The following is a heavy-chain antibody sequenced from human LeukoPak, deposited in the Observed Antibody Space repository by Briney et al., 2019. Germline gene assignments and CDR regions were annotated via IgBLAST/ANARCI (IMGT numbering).Heavy chain of an antibody. D-gene: IGHD3-22*01. CDR3: AKVHLTYYYDSSGYGFQDS. CDR1: GFTFSSYA. V-gene: IGHV3-30*18. Sequence: GRSLRLSCAASGFTFSSYARHWVRQAPGKGLEWVAVISYDGSNKYYGDSVKGRFTISRDNSKNTVYLQMNSLRAEDTAVYYCAKVHLTYYYDSSGYGFQDSWGQGTLVTVSS. J-gene: IGHJ5*01. CDR2: ISYDGSNK.